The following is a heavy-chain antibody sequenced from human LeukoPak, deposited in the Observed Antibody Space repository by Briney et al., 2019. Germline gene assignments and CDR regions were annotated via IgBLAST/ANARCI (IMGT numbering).Heavy chain of an antibody. CDR3: ARDGPAYSFDY. D-gene: IGHD5-18*01. J-gene: IGHJ4*02. CDR2: IGFDGSVK. CDR1: GFTFSTYS. Sequence: GGSLRLSCATSGFTFSTYSMHWVRQAPGKGLEWLAVIGFDGSVKYYADSVKGRFSIPRDNSRNTLDLQMNSLRAEDTAVYYCARDGPAYSFDYWGQGTLVTVSS. V-gene: IGHV3-30-3*01.